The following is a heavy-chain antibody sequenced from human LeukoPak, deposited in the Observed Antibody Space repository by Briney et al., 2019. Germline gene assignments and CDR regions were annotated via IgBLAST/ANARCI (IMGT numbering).Heavy chain of an antibody. CDR3: ARYGKSGTYSHGFDV. J-gene: IGHJ3*01. CDR1: GYSFTGHW. CDR2: IYPGDSDT. V-gene: IGHV5-51*01. Sequence: GESLKISCEAFGYSFTGHWIGWVRQMPGRSLEFMGTIYPGDSDTRYSPSFKGRVTISVDKSISTAYLHWSGLKASDTAMYYCARYGKSGTYSHGFDVWGQGTMVIVSS. D-gene: IGHD3-10*01.